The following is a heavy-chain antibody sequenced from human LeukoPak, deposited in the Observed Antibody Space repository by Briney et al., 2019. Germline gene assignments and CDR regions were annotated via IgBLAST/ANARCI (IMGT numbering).Heavy chain of an antibody. CDR3: ARDPNGDYIGAFGM. V-gene: IGHV3-23*01. D-gene: IGHD4-17*01. CDR1: GFTFSAYA. Sequence: GGSLRLSCTASGFTFSAYAMMWVRQAPGKGPEWVSAIRGGGGSAFYADSVKGRFTISRDNSKYTLFLQMNSLRAEDTAVYYCARDPNGDYIGAFGMWGPGTMVTVSS. CDR2: IRGGGGSA. J-gene: IGHJ3*02.